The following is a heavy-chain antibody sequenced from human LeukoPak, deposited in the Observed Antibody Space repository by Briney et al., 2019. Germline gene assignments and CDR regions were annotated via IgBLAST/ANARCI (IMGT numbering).Heavy chain of an antibody. J-gene: IGHJ4*02. CDR3: ARAPTVLVGYCSSSSCQADY. CDR1: GFTFSSYS. CDR2: ISGDSRYI. Sequence: GGFLRLSCAASGFTFSSYSMNWVRQAPGKGLEWASAISGDSRYIYYADSVRGRFTISRDNAENSLYLQMNSLRVEDTAVYYCARAPTVLVGYCSSSSCQADYWGQGTLVTVSS. V-gene: IGHV3-21*01. D-gene: IGHD2-2*01.